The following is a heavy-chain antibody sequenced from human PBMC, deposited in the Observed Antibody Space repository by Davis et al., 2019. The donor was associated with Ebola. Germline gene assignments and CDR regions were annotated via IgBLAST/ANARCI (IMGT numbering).Heavy chain of an antibody. V-gene: IGHV4-59*01. J-gene: IGHJ1*01. CDR3: ARDEAVAGVGYFQH. CDR2: IYYSGST. CDR1: GGSISSYY. Sequence: PSETLSLTCTVSGGSISSYYWSWIRQPPGKGLEWIGYIYYSGSTNYNPSLKSRVTISVDTSKNQFSLKLSSVTAADTAVYYCARDEAVAGVGYFQHWGQGTLVTVSS. D-gene: IGHD6-19*01.